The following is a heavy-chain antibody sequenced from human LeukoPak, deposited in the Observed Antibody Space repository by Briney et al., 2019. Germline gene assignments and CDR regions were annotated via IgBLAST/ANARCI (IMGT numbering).Heavy chain of an antibody. J-gene: IGHJ3*02. CDR3: AKDGSSGIAAAADAFDI. D-gene: IGHD6-13*01. CDR1: GFTFSTYA. V-gene: IGHV3-23*01. Sequence: GGSLRLSCAASGFTFSTYAMSWVRQAPGKGLEWVSAISGGGATSYYADSVEGRFTISRDISKDTLYLQMNSLRAEDTAVYYCAKDGSSGIAAAADAFDIWGQGTMVTVSS. CDR2: ISGGGATS.